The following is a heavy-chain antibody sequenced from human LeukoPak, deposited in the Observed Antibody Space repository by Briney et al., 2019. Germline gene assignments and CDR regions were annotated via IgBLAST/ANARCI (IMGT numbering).Heavy chain of an antibody. CDR3: ARDQKWDGDYGEEFDY. J-gene: IGHJ4*02. CDR1: GFTFSSYS. CDR2: ISYDGSNK. Sequence: GGSLRLSCAASGFTFSSYSMNWVRQAPGKGLEWVAVISYDGSNKYYADSVKGRFTISRDNSKNTLYLQMNSLRAEDTAVYYCARDQKWDGDYGEEFDYWGQGTLVTVSS. D-gene: IGHD4-17*01. V-gene: IGHV3-30*03.